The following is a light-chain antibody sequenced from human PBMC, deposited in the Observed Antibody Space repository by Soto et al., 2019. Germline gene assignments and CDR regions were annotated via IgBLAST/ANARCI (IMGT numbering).Light chain of an antibody. V-gene: IGLV2-14*01. Sequence: QSVLTQPASVSGSPGQSITISCTGTSSDVGGYNFVSWYQQHPGKVPKLMVYEVTNRPSGVSYRFSGSKSGNTASLTISGLQAEDEADYFCSSYTGSGTLIFGGGTKLTVL. CDR2: EVT. CDR1: SSDVGGYNF. J-gene: IGLJ2*01. CDR3: SSYTGSGTLI.